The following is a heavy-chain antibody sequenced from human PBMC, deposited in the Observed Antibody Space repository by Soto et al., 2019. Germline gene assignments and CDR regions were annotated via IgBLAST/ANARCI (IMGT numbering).Heavy chain of an antibody. CDR1: GFTFTSSA. V-gene: IGHV1-58*01. CDR2: IVVGSGNT. J-gene: IGHJ4*02. CDR3: AAVRTYCGGDCCVD. Sequence: QMQLVQSGPEVKKPGTSVKVSCKASGFTFTSSAVQWVRQARGQRLEWIGGIVVGSGNTNYAQKFQERVTITRDMSKRTAYRWRSRRGSEDTAVYYWAAVRTYCGGDCCVDWGKGTQFTAPS. D-gene: IGHD2-21*02.